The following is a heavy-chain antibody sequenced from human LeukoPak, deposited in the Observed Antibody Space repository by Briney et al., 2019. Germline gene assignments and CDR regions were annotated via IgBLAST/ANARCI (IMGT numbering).Heavy chain of an antibody. CDR1: GGSISSYY. CDR3: AREPTTKPNVDTAMVQGEGAFDI. V-gene: IGHV4-59*01. CDR2: IYYSGST. D-gene: IGHD5-18*01. Sequence: PSETLSLTCTVSGGSISSYYWSWIRQPPGKGLEWIGYIYYSGSTNYNPSLKSRVTISVDTSKNQLSLKLSSVTAADTAVYYCAREPTTKPNVDTAMVQGEGAFDIWGQGTMVTVSS. J-gene: IGHJ3*02.